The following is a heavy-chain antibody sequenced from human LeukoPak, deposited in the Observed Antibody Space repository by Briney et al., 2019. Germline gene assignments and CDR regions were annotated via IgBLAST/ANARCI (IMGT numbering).Heavy chain of an antibody. CDR1: GASLSSNSPF. CDR3: AREAGPSGYRYGYLFDS. CDR2: IYYSGST. D-gene: IGHD5-18*01. J-gene: IGHJ4*02. V-gene: IGHV4-39*01. Sequence: PSETLSLTCTVSGASLSSNSPFWGWIRQPPGKGLEWIGSIYYSGSTYYNPSLKSRVTISVDTSKKQFSLELRSVTAADTGVYYCAREAGPSGYRYGYLFDSWGQGTLVTVSS.